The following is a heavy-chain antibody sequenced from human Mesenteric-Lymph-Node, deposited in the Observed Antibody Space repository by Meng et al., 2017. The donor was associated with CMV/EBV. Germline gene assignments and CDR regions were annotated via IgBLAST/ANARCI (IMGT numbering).Heavy chain of an antibody. Sequence: GESLKISCAASGFTSSDSTMNWVRQAPGKGLEWVSAISGQGSYISYADSLQGRFTISRDNAKNSLYLQMDSLRVEETAVYYCAMSYSGYYFDYWGQGSLVTVSS. V-gene: IGHV3-21*01. J-gene: IGHJ4*02. CDR1: GFTSSDST. CDR3: AMSYSGYYFDY. CDR2: ISGQGSYI. D-gene: IGHD5-12*01.